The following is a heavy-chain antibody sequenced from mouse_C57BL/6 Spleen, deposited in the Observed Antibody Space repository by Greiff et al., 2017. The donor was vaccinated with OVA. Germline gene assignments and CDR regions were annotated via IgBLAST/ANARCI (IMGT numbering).Heavy chain of an antibody. Sequence: VQLQQSGPELVKPGASVKISCKASGYAFSSSWMNWVKQRPGKGLEWIGRIYPGDGDTNYNGKFKGKATLTADKSSSTAYMQLSSLTSEDSAFYFCAREERDYEPLYAMDDWGQGASVTVSS. CDR3: AREERDYEPLYAMDD. CDR1: GYAFSSSW. D-gene: IGHD2-4*01. J-gene: IGHJ4*01. V-gene: IGHV1-82*01. CDR2: IYPGDGDT.